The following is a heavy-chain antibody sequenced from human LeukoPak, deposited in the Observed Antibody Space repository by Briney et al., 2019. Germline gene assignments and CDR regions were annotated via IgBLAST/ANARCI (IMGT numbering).Heavy chain of an antibody. CDR2: IWYDGSNK. CDR1: GFTFSSYG. D-gene: IGHD6-13*01. CDR3: ARDKAAVYFDY. V-gene: IGHV3-33*01. Sequence: GRSLRLSCAASGFTFSSYGMHWVRQAPGKGLEWVAVIWYDGSNKYYADSVKGRFTISRDNSKSTLYLQMNSLRAEDTAVYYCARDKAAVYFDYWGQGTLVTVSS. J-gene: IGHJ4*02.